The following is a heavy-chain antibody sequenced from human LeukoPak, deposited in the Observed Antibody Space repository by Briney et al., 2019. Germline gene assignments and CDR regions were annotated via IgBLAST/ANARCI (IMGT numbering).Heavy chain of an antibody. Sequence: ASVKVSCKASGYTFSSYGISWVRQATGQGLEWMGWMNPNSGNTGYAQKFQGRVTMTRNTSISTAYMELSSLRSEDTAVYYCAREVSSWSRNYFDYWGQGTLVTVSS. D-gene: IGHD6-13*01. CDR3: AREVSSWSRNYFDY. J-gene: IGHJ4*02. V-gene: IGHV1-8*02. CDR2: MNPNSGNT. CDR1: GYTFSSYG.